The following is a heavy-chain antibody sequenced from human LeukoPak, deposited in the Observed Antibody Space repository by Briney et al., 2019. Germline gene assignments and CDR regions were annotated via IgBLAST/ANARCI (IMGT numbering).Heavy chain of an antibody. CDR2: IRYDGSNK. CDR1: GFTFSYAW. Sequence: HAGGSLRLSCAASGFTFSYAWMTWVRQAPGKGLEWVAFIRYDGSNKYYADSVKGRFAISRDNSKNTLYLQMNSLRAEDTAVYYCASIAARPARAYWGQGTLVTVS. CDR3: ASIAARPARAY. J-gene: IGHJ4*02. D-gene: IGHD6-6*01. V-gene: IGHV3-30*02.